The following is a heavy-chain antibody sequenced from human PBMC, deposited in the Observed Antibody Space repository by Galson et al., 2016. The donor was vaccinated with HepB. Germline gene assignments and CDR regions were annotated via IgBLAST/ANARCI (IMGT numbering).Heavy chain of an antibody. D-gene: IGHD1-26*01. CDR2: ITPIFGSA. J-gene: IGHJ5*02. CDR1: GGTFNSYV. CDR3: ARGATVGARVWFDP. Sequence: SVKVSCKASGGTFNSYVINWVRQAPGHGLEWMGGITPIFGSATYAQKFQGRVTITAVKSAHTVYMELRSLRSEDTAVYYCARGATVGARVWFDPWGQGNLVTVSS. V-gene: IGHV1-69*06.